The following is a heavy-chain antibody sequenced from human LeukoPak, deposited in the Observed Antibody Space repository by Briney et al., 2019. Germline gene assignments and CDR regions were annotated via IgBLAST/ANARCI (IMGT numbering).Heavy chain of an antibody. CDR2: IDYSGST. V-gene: IGHV4-59*08. J-gene: IGHJ4*02. Sequence: PSKTLSLTCTVSGGSISSYDWSWIRQPPGKGLEWVGYIDYSGSTNYNPSLKSRVTISVDTSKNQLSLKLSSVTAADTDVYYCARYKFGYYGSGSNTQDEFDYWGQGTLVTVSS. D-gene: IGHD3-10*01. CDR1: GGSISSYD. CDR3: ARYKFGYYGSGSNTQDEFDY.